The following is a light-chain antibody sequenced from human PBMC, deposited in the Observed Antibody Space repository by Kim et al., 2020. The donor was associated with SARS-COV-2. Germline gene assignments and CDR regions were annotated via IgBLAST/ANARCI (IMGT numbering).Light chain of an antibody. CDR1: SREIGASNT. CDR3: SSYTSTKSRV. V-gene: IGLV2-14*03. J-gene: IGLJ3*02. Sequence: GQPVPVSCPETSREIGASNTVSWCHQHPGRAPKLIISDVGHRPAGVSDRFSGSKSGNTASLTISGLQAEDEADYYCSSYTSTKSRVFGGGTRLTVL. CDR2: DVG.